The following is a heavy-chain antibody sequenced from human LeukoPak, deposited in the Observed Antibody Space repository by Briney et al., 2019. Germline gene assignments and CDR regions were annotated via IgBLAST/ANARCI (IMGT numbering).Heavy chain of an antibody. V-gene: IGHV3-30*04. J-gene: IGHJ4*02. Sequence: GRSLRLSCAASGFTFSSYAMHWVRQAPGKGLEWVAVISYDGSNKYYADSVKGRFTISRDTSNNMLYLQMNSLRAEDTAVYYCARVSESGNSDYWGQGTLVTVSS. D-gene: IGHD4-23*01. CDR3: ARVSESGNSDY. CDR2: ISYDGSNK. CDR1: GFTFSSYA.